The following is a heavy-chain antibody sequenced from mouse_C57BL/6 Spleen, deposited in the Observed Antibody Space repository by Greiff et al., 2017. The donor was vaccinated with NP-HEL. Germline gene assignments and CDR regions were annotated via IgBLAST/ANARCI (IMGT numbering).Heavy chain of an antibody. CDR1: GYTFTSYW. V-gene: IGHV1-59*01. CDR3: ARSHYGSSYEGDY. CDR2: IDPSDSYT. D-gene: IGHD1-1*01. J-gene: IGHJ2*01. Sequence: QVQLQQPGAELVRPGTSVKLSCKASGYTFTSYWMHWVKQRPGQGLEWIGVIDPSDSYTNYNQKFKGKATLTVDTSSSTAYMQLSSLTSEDSAVYYCARSHYGSSYEGDYWGQGTTLTVSS.